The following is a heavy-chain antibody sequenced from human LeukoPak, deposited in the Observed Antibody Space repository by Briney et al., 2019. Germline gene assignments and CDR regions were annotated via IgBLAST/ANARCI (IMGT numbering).Heavy chain of an antibody. V-gene: IGHV4-59*08. Sequence: ETLSLTCTVPGGSISSYYWSWIRQPPGKGLEWIGYIYYSGSTNYNPSLKSRVTISVDTSKNQFSLKLSSVTAADTAVYYCARQGYSGSYYEDYWGQGTLVTVSS. J-gene: IGHJ4*02. CDR1: GGSISSYY. D-gene: IGHD1-26*01. CDR2: IYYSGST. CDR3: ARQGYSGSYYEDY.